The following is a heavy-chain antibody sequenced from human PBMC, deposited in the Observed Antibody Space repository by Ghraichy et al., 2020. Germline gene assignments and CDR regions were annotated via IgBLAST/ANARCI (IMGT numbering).Heavy chain of an antibody. V-gene: IGHV4-4*02. CDR3: ANLRGGSYSFGY. Sequence: SETLSLTCAVSGGSISSSNWWSWVHQPPGKGLEWIGEIYHSGSTNYNPSLKSRVTISVDKSKNQFSLKLSSVTAADTAVYYCANLRGGSYSFGYWGQGTLVTVSS. D-gene: IGHD1-26*01. J-gene: IGHJ4*02. CDR2: IYHSGST. CDR1: GGSISSSNW.